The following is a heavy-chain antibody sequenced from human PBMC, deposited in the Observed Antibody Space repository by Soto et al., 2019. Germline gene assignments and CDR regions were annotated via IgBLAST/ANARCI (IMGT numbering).Heavy chain of an antibody. J-gene: IGHJ4*02. D-gene: IGHD2-15*01. CDR3: ARDGDIVVVVVAFGYFDY. Sequence: GGSLRLSCAASGFTFSSYAMHWVRQAPGKGLEWVAVISYDGSNKYYADSVKGRFTISRDNSKNTLYLQMNSLRAEDTAVYYCARDGDIVVVVVAFGYFDYQGKGTLCTDSS. V-gene: IGHV3-30-3*01. CDR1: GFTFSSYA. CDR2: ISYDGSNK.